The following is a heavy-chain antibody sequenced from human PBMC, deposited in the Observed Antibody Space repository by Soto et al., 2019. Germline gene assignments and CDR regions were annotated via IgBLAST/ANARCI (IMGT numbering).Heavy chain of an antibody. D-gene: IGHD3-3*01. V-gene: IGHV1-58*01. Sequence: SVKVSCKASGFTFTSSAVQWVRQARGQRLEWIVWIVVGSGNTNYAQKFQERVTITRDMSTSTAYMELSSRRSEDTAVYYCAACNHDLSRGSLITYHYCMDLCGQGPMGTVSS. CDR2: IVVGSGNT. CDR3: AACNHDLSRGSLITYHYCMDL. CDR1: GFTFTSSA. J-gene: IGHJ6*02.